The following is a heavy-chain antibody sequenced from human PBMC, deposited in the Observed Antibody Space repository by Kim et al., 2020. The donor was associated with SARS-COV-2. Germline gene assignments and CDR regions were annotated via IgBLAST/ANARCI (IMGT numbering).Heavy chain of an antibody. D-gene: IGHD3-10*01. CDR3: TADVARLGSGEFEY. J-gene: IGHJ4*02. V-gene: IGHV3-15*01. Sequence: YAAPVKGRFTFSSDDSKRTVYLQMNSLKTEDTGLYYCTADVARLGSGEFEYWGQGTLVTVSS.